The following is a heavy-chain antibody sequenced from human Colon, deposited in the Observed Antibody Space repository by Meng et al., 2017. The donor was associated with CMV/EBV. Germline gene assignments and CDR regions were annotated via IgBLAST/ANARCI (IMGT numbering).Heavy chain of an antibody. CDR3: ARHSLTILTD. CDR1: GFSSQPLVAG. D-gene: IGHD2-8*02. V-gene: IGHV2-5*02. J-gene: IGHJ4*02. CDR2: IHWDDDK. Sequence: LEASVPALVKHTHTPTLPCTFSGFSSQPLVAGVAWVRQPPGKAPELLALIHWDDDKRYSPSLKNRLNITKDTSKNQVVLSMTVLDPADTGTFYCARHSLTILTDWGQGALVTVSS.